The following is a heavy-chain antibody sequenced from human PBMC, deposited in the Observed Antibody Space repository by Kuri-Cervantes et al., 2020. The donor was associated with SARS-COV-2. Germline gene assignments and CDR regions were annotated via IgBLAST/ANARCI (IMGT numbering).Heavy chain of an antibody. CDR2: IYWDDDK. J-gene: IGHJ5*02. Sequence: SGPTLVKPTQTLTLTCTFSGFSLSTSGVGVGWIRQPPGKALEWLALIYWDDDKRYSPSLKSRLTITKDTSKNQVVLTMTNMDPVDTATYYCAHAGGVTARGWFDPWGQGTLVTGSS. CDR3: AHAGGVTARGWFDP. D-gene: IGHD6-6*01. V-gene: IGHV2-5*02. CDR1: GFSLSTSGVG.